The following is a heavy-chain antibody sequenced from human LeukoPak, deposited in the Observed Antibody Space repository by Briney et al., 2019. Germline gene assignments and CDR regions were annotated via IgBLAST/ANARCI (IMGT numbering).Heavy chain of an antibody. V-gene: IGHV3-21*01. CDR1: GFTFSSYS. CDR2: ISSSNSYI. J-gene: IGHJ4*02. CDR3: ARDSLVGATTFDY. D-gene: IGHD1-26*01. Sequence: GGSLRLSCAASGFTFSSYSMNWVRQAPGKGLEWVSSISSSNSYIYYADSVKGRFTISRDNAKNSLYLQMNSLRAEDTAVYYCARDSLVGATTFDYWGQGTLVTVSS.